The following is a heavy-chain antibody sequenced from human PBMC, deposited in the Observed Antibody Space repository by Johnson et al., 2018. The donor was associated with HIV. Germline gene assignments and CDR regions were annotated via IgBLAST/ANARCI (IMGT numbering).Heavy chain of an antibody. CDR3: ARQKNSQGRWLQFDAFDI. D-gene: IGHD5-24*01. J-gene: IGHJ3*02. Sequence: QVQLVESGGGVVQPGRSLRLSCAASEFTFSNYDMHWVRQAPGKGLEWVAVISYDGSNKYYADSLKGRFTISRDNSKSTLYLQMNSLRAEDTAVYYCARQKNSQGRWLQFDAFDIWGQGTMVTVSS. V-gene: IGHV3-30*03. CDR1: EFTFSNYD. CDR2: ISYDGSNK.